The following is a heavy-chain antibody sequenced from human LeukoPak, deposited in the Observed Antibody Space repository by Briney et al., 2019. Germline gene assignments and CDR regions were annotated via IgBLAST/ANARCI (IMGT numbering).Heavy chain of an antibody. V-gene: IGHV4-34*01. Sequence: PSETLSLTCAVYGGSFSGYYWSWIRQPPGKGLEWIGEINHSGSTNYNPSLKSRVTISVDTSKNQLSLKLSSVTAADTAVYYCARRPLDYDFWSGYYPLDYWGQGTLVTVSS. CDR3: ARRPLDYDFWSGYYPLDY. CDR1: GGSFSGYY. CDR2: INHSGST. D-gene: IGHD3-3*01. J-gene: IGHJ4*02.